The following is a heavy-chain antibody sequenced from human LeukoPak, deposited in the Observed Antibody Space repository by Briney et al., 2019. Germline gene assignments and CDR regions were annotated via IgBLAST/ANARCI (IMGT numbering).Heavy chain of an antibody. D-gene: IGHD3-22*01. CDR3: ASGGGYYDSSGTTYFDY. V-gene: IGHV4-34*01. CDR1: GFTFSNAW. Sequence: GSLRLSCAASGFTFSNAWMSWIRQPPGKGLEWIGEINHSGSTNYNPSLKSRVTISVDTSKNQFSLKLSSVTAADTAVYYCASGGGYYDSSGTTYFDYWGQGTLVTVSS. J-gene: IGHJ4*02. CDR2: INHSGST.